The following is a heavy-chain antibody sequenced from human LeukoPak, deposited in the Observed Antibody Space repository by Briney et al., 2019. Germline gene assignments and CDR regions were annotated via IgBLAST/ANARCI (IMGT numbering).Heavy chain of an antibody. V-gene: IGHV4-59*08. CDR1: GGSISGYY. J-gene: IGHJ5*02. CDR3: ARGSTGQFGP. D-gene: IGHD3-10*01. Sequence: SETLSLTCTVSGGSISGYYWSWIRQPPGKGLEWIGYIFYSGSTDYNPFLKSRVTLSVETSKNQLSLNLSSVTAADTAAYFCARGSTGQFGPWGQGTLVTVSS. CDR2: IFYSGST.